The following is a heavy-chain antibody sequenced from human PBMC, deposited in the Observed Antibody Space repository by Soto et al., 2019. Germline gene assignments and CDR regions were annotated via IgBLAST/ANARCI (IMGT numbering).Heavy chain of an antibody. D-gene: IGHD4-17*01. Sequence: VGSLRLSCVFSVFTFFTYGMHWVRQSPGKGLEWVAVISYDGTKKYYADSVRGRFTISRDNSENTLYLQMDSLRAEDTAVYYCAKIPTTVTKDTWFEPWGQGTLVIVSS. V-gene: IGHV3-30*18. J-gene: IGHJ5*02. CDR3: AKIPTTVTKDTWFEP. CDR1: VFTFFTYG. CDR2: ISYDGTKK.